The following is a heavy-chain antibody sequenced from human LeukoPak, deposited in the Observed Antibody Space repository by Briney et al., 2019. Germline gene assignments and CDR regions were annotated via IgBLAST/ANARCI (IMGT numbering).Heavy chain of an antibody. V-gene: IGHV4-34*01. CDR1: GGSFSGYY. CDR2: INHSGST. Sequence: SETLSLTCAVYGGSFSGYYWSWIRQPPGKGLEWIGEINHSGSTNYNPSLKSRVTISVDTSKNQFSLKLSSVTAADTAVYYCARGCITIFGVVYDNWFDPWGQGTLVTVSS. CDR3: ARGCITIFGVVYDNWFDP. J-gene: IGHJ5*02. D-gene: IGHD3-3*01.